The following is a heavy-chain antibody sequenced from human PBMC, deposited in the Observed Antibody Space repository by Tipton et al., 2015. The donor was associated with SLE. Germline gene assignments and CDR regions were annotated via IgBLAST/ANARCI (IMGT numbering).Heavy chain of an antibody. V-gene: IGHV3-66*01. CDR1: GFSFSSYS. Sequence: AVSGFSFSSYSMNWVRQAPGKGLEWVSVIYSGGKTNSADSVKGRFTISSDNSKNTLYLQVNSLRAEDTAVYYCARDRGDGYNQIDYWGQGTLVTVSS. J-gene: IGHJ4*02. D-gene: IGHD5-24*01. CDR2: IYSGGKT. CDR3: ARDRGDGYNQIDY.